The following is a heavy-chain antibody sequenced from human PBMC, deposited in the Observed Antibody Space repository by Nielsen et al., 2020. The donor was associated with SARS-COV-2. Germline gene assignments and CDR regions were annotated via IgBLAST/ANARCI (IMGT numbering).Heavy chain of an antibody. J-gene: IGHJ4*02. Sequence: SLKISCAASGFTFDDYAMYWVRQAPGKGLEWVSGISWNSGSIGYADSVKGRFTISRDNAKNSLYLQMNSLRAEDTAVYYCARVSYGSGSYLRYWGQGTLVTVSS. CDR2: ISWNSGSI. CDR1: GFTFDDYA. D-gene: IGHD3-10*01. V-gene: IGHV3-9*01. CDR3: ARVSYGSGSYLRY.